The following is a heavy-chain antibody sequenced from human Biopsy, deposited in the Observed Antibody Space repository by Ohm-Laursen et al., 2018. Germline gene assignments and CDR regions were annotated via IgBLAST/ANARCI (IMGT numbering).Heavy chain of an antibody. Sequence: SDTLSLTCGVSDFPLSSGAFYWSWIRQRPGKGLEWIGYIYYSGTTSFNPSLKSRVTMSVDTSANHFSLKLNSVTAADTALYYCARSPASTWTGYFESWGQGSPVTVSS. CDR1: DFPLSSGAFY. J-gene: IGHJ4*02. V-gene: IGHV4-30-4*02. D-gene: IGHD6-13*01. CDR2: IYYSGTT. CDR3: ARSPASTWTGYFES.